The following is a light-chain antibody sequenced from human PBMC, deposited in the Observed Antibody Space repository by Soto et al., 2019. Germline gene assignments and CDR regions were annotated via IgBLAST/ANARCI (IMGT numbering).Light chain of an antibody. J-gene: IGKJ2*01. CDR1: QSVSSY. CDR3: QRSSNWPRYT. V-gene: IGKV3-11*01. Sequence: EIVLTQSPATLSLSPGERATLSCGASQSVSSYLAWYQQKPGQAPRLLIYDASNRATGIPARFSGSGSGKDFTLLLSSREPEDFAVYYCQRSSNWPRYTFGQGTKLEIK. CDR2: DAS.